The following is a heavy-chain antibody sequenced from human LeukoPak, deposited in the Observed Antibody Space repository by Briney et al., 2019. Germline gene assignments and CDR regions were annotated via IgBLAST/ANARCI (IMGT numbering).Heavy chain of an antibody. CDR2: MNANSGNT. V-gene: IGHV1-8*01. Sequence: ASVKVSCKAYGYTFTNYKINWVRQATGQGLGWMGWMNANSGNTDYAQRFQGRITMTMNTSISTAYMELSSLTSEDTAVYYCARDPDSWGQGTLVTVSS. J-gene: IGHJ4*02. CDR1: GYTFTNYK. CDR3: ARDPDS.